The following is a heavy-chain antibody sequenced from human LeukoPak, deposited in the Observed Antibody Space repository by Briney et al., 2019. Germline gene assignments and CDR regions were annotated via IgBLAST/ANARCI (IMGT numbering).Heavy chain of an antibody. J-gene: IGHJ4*02. CDR3: ARDRGTTMVRGAQGYFDY. CDR2: IYSGGST. D-gene: IGHD3-10*01. V-gene: IGHV3-66*01. CDR1: GFTFSSYA. Sequence: GGSLRLSCAASGFTFSSYAMSWVRQAPGKGLEWVSVIYSGGSTYYADSVKGRFTISRDNSKNTLYLQMNSLRAEDTAVYYCARDRGTTMVRGAQGYFDYWGQGTLVTVSS.